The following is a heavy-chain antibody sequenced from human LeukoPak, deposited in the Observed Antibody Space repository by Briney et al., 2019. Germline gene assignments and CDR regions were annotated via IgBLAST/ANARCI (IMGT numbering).Heavy chain of an antibody. D-gene: IGHD6-13*01. CDR2: ISSSSGYI. Sequence: GGSLRLSCAASGFTFSSYNMNWVRQAPGKGLEWVSSISSSSGYIYYADSVKGRFTISRDNAKNSLYLQMSSLRAEDTAVYYCARATPYSSSWSFDYWGQGTLATVSS. CDR1: GFTFSSYN. CDR3: ARATPYSSSWSFDY. J-gene: IGHJ4*02. V-gene: IGHV3-21*01.